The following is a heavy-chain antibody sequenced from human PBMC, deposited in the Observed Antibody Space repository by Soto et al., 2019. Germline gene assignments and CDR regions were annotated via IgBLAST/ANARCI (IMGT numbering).Heavy chain of an antibody. CDR1: GGTFSSYA. J-gene: IGHJ4*02. Sequence: GASVKVSCKASGGTFSSYAISWVRQAPGQGLEWMGGIIPIFGTANYAQKFQGRVTITADKSTSTAYMELSSLRSEDTAVYYCASPRLGRKYYFDYWGQGTLVTVSS. V-gene: IGHV1-69*06. D-gene: IGHD7-27*01. CDR3: ASPRLGRKYYFDY. CDR2: IIPIFGTA.